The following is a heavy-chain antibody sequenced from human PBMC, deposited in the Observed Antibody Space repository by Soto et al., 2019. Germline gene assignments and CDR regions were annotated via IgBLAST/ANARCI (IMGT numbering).Heavy chain of an antibody. CDR2: IRSKAYGGTT. CDR1: GFTFGDYA. V-gene: IGHV3-49*04. CDR3: TRGLRCSGGSCYSKSFDY. D-gene: IGHD2-15*01. Sequence: GGSLRLSCTASGFTFGDYAMSWVRQAPGKGLEWVGFIRSKAYGGTTEYAASVKGRFTISRDDSKSIAYLQMNSLKTEDTAVYYCTRGLRCSGGSCYSKSFDYWGQGTLVTVSS. J-gene: IGHJ4*02.